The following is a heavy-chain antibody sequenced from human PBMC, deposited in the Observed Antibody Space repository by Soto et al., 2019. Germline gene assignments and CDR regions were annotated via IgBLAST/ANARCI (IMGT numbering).Heavy chain of an antibody. CDR2: VYYRGRS. D-gene: IGHD2-8*01. J-gene: IGHJ4*02. CDR3: VSQRTSVLTQAYFDY. V-gene: IGHV4-39*01. Sequence: SETLSLTCTVSGGSVTNSSYYWGWIRQSPGKGLEWIGSVYYRGRSYSKSSVKSRVTISVDTSKNQFSLNLNSVTASDTAVYFCVSQRTSVLTQAYFDYWGPGALVTVSS. CDR1: GGSVTNSSYY.